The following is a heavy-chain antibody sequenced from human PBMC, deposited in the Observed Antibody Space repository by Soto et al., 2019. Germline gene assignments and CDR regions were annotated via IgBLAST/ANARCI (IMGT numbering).Heavy chain of an antibody. J-gene: IGHJ3*02. CDR1: GYTFTGYY. CDR2: INPNSGGT. Sequence: ASVKVSCKASGYTFTGYYMHWVRQAPGQGLEWMGWINPNSGGTNYAQKFQGWVTMTRDTSISTAYMELSRLRSDDTAVYYCARDRGTDVYSSSWDAFDIWGQGTMVTVS. CDR3: ARDRGTDVYSSSWDAFDI. D-gene: IGHD6-13*01. V-gene: IGHV1-2*04.